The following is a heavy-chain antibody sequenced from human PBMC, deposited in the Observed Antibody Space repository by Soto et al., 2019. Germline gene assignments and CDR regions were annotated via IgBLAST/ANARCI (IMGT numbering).Heavy chain of an antibody. J-gene: IGHJ3*01. CDR1: GFIFSSYW. CDR3: AKDGPGSSDAFDV. V-gene: IGHV3-74*03. Sequence: GGSLRLSCAASGFIFSSYWMHWVRQVPGKGPVWVARINSDGRNTKYADSVKGRFTISRDNSKNTLHLQMNSLRADDTAVYYCAKDGPGSSDAFDVWGQGTTVTVSS. D-gene: IGHD3-10*01. CDR2: INSDGRNT.